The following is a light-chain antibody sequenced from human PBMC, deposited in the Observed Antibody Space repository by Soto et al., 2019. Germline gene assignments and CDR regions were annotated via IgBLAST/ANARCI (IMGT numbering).Light chain of an antibody. J-gene: IGKJ2*01. CDR3: QQYNNWPYT. CDR2: GAS. V-gene: IGKV3-15*01. Sequence: EIVMTQSPATLSVSPGERATLSCRASQSVSSNLAWYQQKPGQAHRRLIYGASTRATGIPARFSGSGSGTEFTLTISSLQSEDFAVYYCQQYNNWPYTFGQGTKLEIK. CDR1: QSVSSN.